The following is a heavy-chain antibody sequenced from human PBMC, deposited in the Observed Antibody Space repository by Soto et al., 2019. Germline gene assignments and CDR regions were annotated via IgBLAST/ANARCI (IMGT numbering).Heavy chain of an antibody. CDR3: VRAKRTYSYGVLDY. D-gene: IGHD4-4*01. CDR1: GFTFSSYT. CDR2: SSDRRTGNT. Sequence: GSLRLSCAASGFTFSSYTLNWVRRAPGKGLEWVATSSDRRTGNTHYSDSVRGRFTLSRDYSRNSLYLQMDSLRAEDTAIYYCVRAKRTYSYGVLDYWGQGMLVTVSS. J-gene: IGHJ4*02. V-gene: IGHV3-23*01.